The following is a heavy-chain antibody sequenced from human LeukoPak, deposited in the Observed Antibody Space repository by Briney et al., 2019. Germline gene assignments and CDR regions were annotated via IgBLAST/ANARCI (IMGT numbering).Heavy chain of an antibody. CDR3: AKGETTVRD. CDR2: IWYDGSDK. D-gene: IGHD4-17*01. V-gene: IGHV3-33*06. Sequence: PGGSLRLSCAASGFTFSSYGMHWVRQAPGKGLEWVAVIWYDGSDKYYADSVKGRFTISRDNSKNTLYLQMNSLRAEDTAVYYCAKGETTVRDWGQGTLVTVSS. J-gene: IGHJ4*02. CDR1: GFTFSSYG.